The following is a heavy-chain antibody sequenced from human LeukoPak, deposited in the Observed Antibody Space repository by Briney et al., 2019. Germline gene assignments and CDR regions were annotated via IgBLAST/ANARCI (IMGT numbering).Heavy chain of an antibody. V-gene: IGHV4-39*07. CDR2: IYYGGST. Sequence: SETLSLTCTVSVGSITTTSYYWGWIRQPPGKGLEWIESIYYGGSTYYSPSLKSRVTISLDTSKHQFSLKLSSVTAADTAVYYCARKPKDCSGGTCYWYYFDYWGQGTLVTVSS. CDR3: ARKPKDCSGGTCYWYYFDY. J-gene: IGHJ4*02. D-gene: IGHD2-15*01. CDR1: VGSITTTSYY.